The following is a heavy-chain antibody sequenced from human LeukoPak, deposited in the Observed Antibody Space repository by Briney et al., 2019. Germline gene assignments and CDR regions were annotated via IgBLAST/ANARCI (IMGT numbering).Heavy chain of an antibody. Sequence: GGSLRLSCAASGFTFSSYAMHWVRQAPGKGLEWVAVISYDGSNKYYADSVKGRFTISRDNSKNTLYLQMNSLRAEDTAVYYCARALYYDFWSGSPDDAFDIWGQGTMVTVSS. V-gene: IGHV3-30*04. D-gene: IGHD3-3*01. CDR2: ISYDGSNK. CDR1: GFTFSSYA. CDR3: ARALYYDFWSGSPDDAFDI. J-gene: IGHJ3*02.